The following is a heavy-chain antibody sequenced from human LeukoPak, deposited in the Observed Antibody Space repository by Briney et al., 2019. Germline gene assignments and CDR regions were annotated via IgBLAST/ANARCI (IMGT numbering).Heavy chain of an antibody. V-gene: IGHV3-15*01. D-gene: IGHD3-10*01. Sequence: GGSLRLSCSASGFTFSNAWMSWVRQAPGKGLEWVGRIKTKTDGGTTAFAAPVKGRFTMSRDDSKNTLYLQMNSLKTEDTAMYYCTTGGLWYSGRVFWGQGTLVTVS. CDR2: IKTKTDGGTT. CDR3: TTGGLWYSGRVF. CDR1: GFTFSNAW. J-gene: IGHJ4*02.